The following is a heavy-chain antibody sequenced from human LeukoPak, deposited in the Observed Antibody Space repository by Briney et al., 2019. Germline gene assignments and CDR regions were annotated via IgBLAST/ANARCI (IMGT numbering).Heavy chain of an antibody. V-gene: IGHV3-21*01. Sequence: GSLRLSCAASGFTFSSYSMNWVRQAPGKGLEWVSSISSSSSYIYYADSVKGRFTISRDNAKNSLYLQMNSLRAEDTAVYYCARVGDLVVVAANIYYFDYWGRGTLVTVSS. CDR1: GFTFSSYS. CDR3: ARVGDLVVVAANIYYFDY. CDR2: ISSSSSYI. J-gene: IGHJ4*02. D-gene: IGHD2-15*01.